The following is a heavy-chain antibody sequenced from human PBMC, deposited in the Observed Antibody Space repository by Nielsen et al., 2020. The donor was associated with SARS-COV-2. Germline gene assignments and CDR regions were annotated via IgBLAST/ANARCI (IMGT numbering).Heavy chain of an antibody. Sequence: SETLSLTCTVSGGSISSYYWCWIRQPAGKGLEWIGRIYTSGSTNYNPSLKSRVTMSVDTSKNQFSLKLSSVTAADTAVYYCARVVGRDYYDSSGYSSYGMDVWGQGTTVTVSS. J-gene: IGHJ6*02. CDR1: GGSISSYY. D-gene: IGHD3-22*01. CDR3: ARVVGRDYYDSSGYSSYGMDV. V-gene: IGHV4-4*07. CDR2: IYTSGST.